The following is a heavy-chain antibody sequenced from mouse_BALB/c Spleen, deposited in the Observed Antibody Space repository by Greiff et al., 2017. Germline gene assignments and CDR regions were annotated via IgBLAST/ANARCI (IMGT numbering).Heavy chain of an antibody. D-gene: IGHD2-2*01. V-gene: IGHV10S3*01. CDR2: IRSKSNNYAT. Sequence: EVQLVETGGGLVQPKGSLKLSCAASGFTFNTNAMNWVRQAPGKGLEWVVRIRSKSNNYATYYADSVKDRFTISRDDSQSMLYLQMNNLKTEDTAMYYCVRDAGYDVWGAGTTVTVSS. CDR1: GFTFNTNA. J-gene: IGHJ1*01. CDR3: VRDAGYDV.